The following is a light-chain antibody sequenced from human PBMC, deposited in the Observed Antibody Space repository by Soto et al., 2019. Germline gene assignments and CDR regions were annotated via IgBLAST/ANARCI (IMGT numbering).Light chain of an antibody. Sequence: DIVLTQSPATLSLTPGQGASLSCRASKSVGGDLVWYQQHPGQAPRLLIYGASTRATGVPARFSGSGSATQFTLTISSLQSEDFGLYYCQQYKQWPVGFGGGTKVDIK. J-gene: IGKJ4*01. CDR3: QQYKQWPVG. V-gene: IGKV3-15*01. CDR1: KSVGGD. CDR2: GAS.